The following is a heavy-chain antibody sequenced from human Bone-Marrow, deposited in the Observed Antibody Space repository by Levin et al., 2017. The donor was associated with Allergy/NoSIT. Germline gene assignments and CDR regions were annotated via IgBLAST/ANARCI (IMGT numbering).Heavy chain of an antibody. CDR3: ARDGGVATGGDY. CDR1: GFTVRNNY. J-gene: IGHJ4*02. V-gene: IGHV3-66*01. CDR2: IYSGGDT. D-gene: IGHD6-13*01. Sequence: QPGGSLRLSCVASGFTVRNNYMRWFRQAPGKGLEWVSLIYSGGDTYYADSVKGRFSISRDGSTNTLYLQMNSLRAEDTAVYYCARDGGVATGGDYWGQGTLVTVSS.